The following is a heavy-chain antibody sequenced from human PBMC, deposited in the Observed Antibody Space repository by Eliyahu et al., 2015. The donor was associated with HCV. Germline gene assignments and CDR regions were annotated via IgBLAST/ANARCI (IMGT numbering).Heavy chain of an antibody. Sequence: QVTLRESGPALVKPTQTLTLTCTFSXXXLXTSEMCVSWIRQPPGKALEWLALIDWDDDKYYSTSLKTRLTISKDTSKNQVVLTMTNMDPVDTATYYCARIPNHYYYGMDVWGQGTTVTVSS. V-gene: IGHV2-70*18. CDR2: IDWDDDK. CDR3: ARIPNHYYYGMDV. CDR1: XXXLXTSEMC. J-gene: IGHJ6*02.